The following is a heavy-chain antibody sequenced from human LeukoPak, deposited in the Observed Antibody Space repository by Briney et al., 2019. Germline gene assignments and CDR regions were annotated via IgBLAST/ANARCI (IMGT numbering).Heavy chain of an antibody. CDR2: IYYSGST. Sequence: SETLSLTCTVSGGSISSYYWSWIRQPPGKGLGWIGYIYYSGSTNYNPSLKSRVTISVDTSKNQFSLKLSSVTAADTAVYYCARQTGYLTDYWGQGTLVTVSS. D-gene: IGHD1-1*01. CDR1: GGSISSYY. V-gene: IGHV4-59*08. CDR3: ARQTGYLTDY. J-gene: IGHJ4*02.